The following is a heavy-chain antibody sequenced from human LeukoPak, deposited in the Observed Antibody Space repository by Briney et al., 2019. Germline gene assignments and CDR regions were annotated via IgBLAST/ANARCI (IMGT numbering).Heavy chain of an antibody. CDR3: ARYSTTMKERSFDQ. V-gene: IGHV4-38-2*02. D-gene: IGHD5/OR15-5a*01. Sequence: SETLSLTCTVSGYSMSSGYSWGWIRQPPGKGPEWIGTISQSGTTYYNPSLKSRVTISVDTPKNQFSLKLNSVTAADTAVYHCARYSTTMKERSFDQWGQGTPVTVSS. CDR1: GYSMSSGYS. CDR2: ISQSGTT. J-gene: IGHJ4*02.